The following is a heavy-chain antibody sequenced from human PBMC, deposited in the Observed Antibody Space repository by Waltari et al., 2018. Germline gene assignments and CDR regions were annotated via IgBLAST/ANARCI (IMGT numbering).Heavy chain of an antibody. CDR3: ASRLRFLEWLYDY. Sequence: QVQLQQWGAGLLKPSETLSLSCAVYGGSFSGYYWSWIRQPPGKGLEWIGEINHSGSTNYNPSLKSRVTISVDTSKNQVSLKLSSVTAADTAVYYCASRLRFLEWLYDYWGQGTLVTVSS. J-gene: IGHJ4*02. CDR2: INHSGST. CDR1: GGSFSGYY. V-gene: IGHV4-34*01. D-gene: IGHD3-3*01.